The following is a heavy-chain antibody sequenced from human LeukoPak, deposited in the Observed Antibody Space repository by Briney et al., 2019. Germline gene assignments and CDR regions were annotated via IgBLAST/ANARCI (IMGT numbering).Heavy chain of an antibody. CDR2: INHSGSI. CDR1: GGSFSGYY. D-gene: IGHD1-26*01. J-gene: IGHJ6*02. V-gene: IGHV4-34*01. Sequence: TPSETLSLTCAVYGGSFSGYYWSWIRQPPGKGLEWIGEINHSGSINYNPSLKSRVTISVDTSKNQFSLKLSSVTAADTAVYYCARGRSVGGSYPQFYYYYGMDVWGQGTTVTVSS. CDR3: ARGRSVGGSYPQFYYYYGMDV.